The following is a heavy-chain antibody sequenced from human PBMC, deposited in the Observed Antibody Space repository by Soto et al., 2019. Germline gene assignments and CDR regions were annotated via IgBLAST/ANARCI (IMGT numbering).Heavy chain of an antibody. V-gene: IGHV4-38-2*01. CDR1: RYSISSGYY. CDR3: ARHADSSSYYYPFDY. D-gene: IGHD3-22*01. Sequence: LSLTCFVSRYSISSGYYWGWIRQPPGKGLEWIGSIFHGGTTYYNPSLKSRLTISVDTSKNQFSLTLSSVTAADTAVYYCARHADSSSYYYPFDYWGQGSLVTVSS. J-gene: IGHJ4*02. CDR2: IFHGGTT.